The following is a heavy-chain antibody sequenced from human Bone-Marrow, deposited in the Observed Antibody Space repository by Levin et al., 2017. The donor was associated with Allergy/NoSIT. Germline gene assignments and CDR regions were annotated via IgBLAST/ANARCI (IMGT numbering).Heavy chain of an antibody. D-gene: IGHD6-13*01. CDR3: AKDTYSSSVGDFDY. CDR1: GFTFDDYA. V-gene: IGHV3-9*01. Sequence: LSLTCAASGFTFDDYAMHWVRQAPGKGLEWVSGISWNSGSIGYADSVKGRFTISRDNAKNSLYLQMNSLRAEDTALYYCAKDTYSSSVGDFDYWGQGTLVTVSS. CDR2: ISWNSGSI. J-gene: IGHJ4*02.